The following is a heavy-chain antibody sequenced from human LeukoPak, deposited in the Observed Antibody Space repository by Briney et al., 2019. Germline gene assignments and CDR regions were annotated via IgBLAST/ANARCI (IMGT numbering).Heavy chain of an antibody. J-gene: IGHJ4*02. Sequence: GASVKVSCKASGGTFSRYAMNWVRQAPGQGLEWMGRIIPIFGTTNYAQKLQGRVTITTDTTTRTAYMELRSLRSDDTAVYYCARDEQMVATTPTPLDYWGQGTLVTVSS. CDR3: ARDEQMVATTPTPLDY. V-gene: IGHV1-69*05. D-gene: IGHD2-15*01. CDR2: IIPIFGTT. CDR1: GGTFSRYA.